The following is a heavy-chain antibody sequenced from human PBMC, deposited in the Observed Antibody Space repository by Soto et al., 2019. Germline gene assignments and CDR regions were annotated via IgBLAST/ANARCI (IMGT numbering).Heavy chain of an antibody. CDR1: GYSFASHW. CDR2: IYPGDSDT. Sequence: GESLKISCKGSGYSFASHWVAWVRQMPGKGLEWIGTIYPGDSDTKYSSAFRGHVTISADTSVSTAYLQWRSLEATDSAIYYCARYSGSYWHYLDFWGQGTLVTVSS. J-gene: IGHJ4*02. V-gene: IGHV5-51*01. D-gene: IGHD1-26*01. CDR3: ARYSGSYWHYLDF.